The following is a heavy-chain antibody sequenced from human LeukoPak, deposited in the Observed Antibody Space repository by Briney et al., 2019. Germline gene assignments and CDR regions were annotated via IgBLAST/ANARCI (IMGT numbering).Heavy chain of an antibody. CDR1: GGSISGYY. Sequence: PSETLSLTCTVSGGSISGYYWSWIRQPPGKGLEWIGYIYYSGSTNYHPPLKSRVPISVDTSKNQYSLKLSSVTAADTAVYYCARDRRDYYDSSGYQYYFDYWGQGNLVTVSA. D-gene: IGHD3-22*01. V-gene: IGHV4-59*01. CDR3: ARDRRDYYDSSGYQYYFDY. CDR2: IYYSGST. J-gene: IGHJ4*02.